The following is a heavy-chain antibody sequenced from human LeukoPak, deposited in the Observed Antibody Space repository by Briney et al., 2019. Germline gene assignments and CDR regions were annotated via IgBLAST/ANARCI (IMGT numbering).Heavy chain of an antibody. Sequence: GGSLRLSCAASGFTFSSSAMHWVRQASGKGLEWVGRIRSKANSYATAYAASVKGRFTISRDDSKNTAYLQMNSLKTEDTAVYYCTRLHDGEHSFLEWSVLYYMDVWGKGTTVTVSS. CDR1: GFTFSSSA. V-gene: IGHV3-73*01. J-gene: IGHJ6*03. CDR3: TRLHDGEHSFLEWSVLYYMDV. CDR2: IRSKANSYAT. D-gene: IGHD3-3*01.